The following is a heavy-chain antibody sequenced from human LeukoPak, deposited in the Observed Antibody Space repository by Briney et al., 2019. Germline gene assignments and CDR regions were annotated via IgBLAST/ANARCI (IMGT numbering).Heavy chain of an antibody. CDR3: ARVSEQQHEKKRVPVFDY. CDR2: IYYSGST. CDR1: GGSISRSSYY. J-gene: IGHJ4*02. D-gene: IGHD6-13*01. Sequence: PSETLSLTCTVSGGSISRSSYYWGWIRQPPGKGLEWIGSIYYSGSTYYNPSLKSRVTISVDTSKNQFSLKLSSVTAADTAVYYCARVSEQQHEKKRVPVFDYWGQGTLVTVSS. V-gene: IGHV4-39*07.